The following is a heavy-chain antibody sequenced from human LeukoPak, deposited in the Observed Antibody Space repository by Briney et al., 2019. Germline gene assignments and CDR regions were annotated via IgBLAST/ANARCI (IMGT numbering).Heavy chain of an antibody. D-gene: IGHD3-10*01. CDR3: ARHGGSGTYYKLPVDY. CDR2: IFPGNSDT. Sequence: GESLKISCKGSGYSFTNYWIGWVRQMPGKGLEWMGLIFPGNSDTRYSPSFQGQVTISVDKSINTAYLQWSSLKASDTARYFCARHGGSGTYYKLPVDYWGQGTLVTVSS. V-gene: IGHV5-51*01. J-gene: IGHJ4*02. CDR1: GYSFTNYW.